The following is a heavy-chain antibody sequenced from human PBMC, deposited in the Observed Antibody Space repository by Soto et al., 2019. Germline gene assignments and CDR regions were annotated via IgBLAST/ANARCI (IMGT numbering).Heavy chain of an antibody. V-gene: IGHV3-11*06. J-gene: IGHJ6*02. Sequence: GGSLRLSCAASGFTFSDFYMSWIRQAPGKGLEWVSYISSSSGSTKYADSVKGRFTISRDNAKNSLYLQMNSLRAEDTALYYCVRDVVQVRGVASLHYGMDVWGQGTTVTVSS. CDR2: ISSSSGST. CDR3: VRDVVQVRGVASLHYGMDV. D-gene: IGHD3-10*01. CDR1: GFTFSDFY.